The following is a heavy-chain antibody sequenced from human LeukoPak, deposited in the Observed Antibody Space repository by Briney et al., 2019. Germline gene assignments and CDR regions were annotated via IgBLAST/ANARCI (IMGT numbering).Heavy chain of an antibody. CDR1: GFTFSSYG. J-gene: IGHJ4*02. CDR3: AKGLDDFWSGPLDY. D-gene: IGHD3-3*01. Sequence: PGRSLRLSCAASGFTFSSYGMHWVRQAPGKGLEWVAVISYDGSNKYYADSVKGRFTISRDNSKNTLYPQMNSLRAEDTAAYYCAKGLDDFWSGPLDYWGQGTLVTVSS. V-gene: IGHV3-30*18. CDR2: ISYDGSNK.